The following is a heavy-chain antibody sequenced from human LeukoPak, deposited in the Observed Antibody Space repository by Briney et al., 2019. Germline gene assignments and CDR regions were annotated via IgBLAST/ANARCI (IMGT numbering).Heavy chain of an antibody. Sequence: GGSLRLSCAASGFTFDDYGMSWVRQAPGKGLEWVSGINWNGGSTGYADSVKGRFTISRDNAKNSLYLQMNSLRAEDTAVYYCAISPRIAAAGTLDYWGQGTLVTVSS. CDR1: GFTFDDYG. D-gene: IGHD6-13*01. CDR2: INWNGGST. CDR3: AISPRIAAAGTLDY. J-gene: IGHJ4*02. V-gene: IGHV3-20*04.